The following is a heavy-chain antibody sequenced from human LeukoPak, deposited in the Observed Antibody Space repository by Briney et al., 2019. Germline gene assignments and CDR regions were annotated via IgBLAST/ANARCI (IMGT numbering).Heavy chain of an antibody. CDR1: GYTFTGYY. Sequence: ASVKVSCKASGYTFTGYYMHWVRQAPGQGLEWMGWINPSSGGTNYPQRFQGRVTMTRDTSISTAYMELSRLKSDDTAMYYCARDGGGGGAFDIWGQGTMVTVSS. CDR3: ARDGGGGGAFDI. J-gene: IGHJ3*02. D-gene: IGHD3-16*01. CDR2: INPSSGGT. V-gene: IGHV1-2*02.